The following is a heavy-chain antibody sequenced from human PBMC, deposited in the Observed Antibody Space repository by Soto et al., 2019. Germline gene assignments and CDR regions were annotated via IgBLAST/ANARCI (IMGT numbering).Heavy chain of an antibody. J-gene: IGHJ6*02. V-gene: IGHV4-39*01. Sequence: SETLSLTCTVSGGSISSSSYYLGWIRQPPGKGLEWIGSIYYSGSIYYNPSLKSRVTISVDTSKNQFSLKLSSVTAADTAVYYCASHTTRYESGYPYYYYGMDVWGQGTTVTVSS. D-gene: IGHD3-3*01. CDR1: GGSISSSSYY. CDR3: ASHTTRYESGYPYYYYGMDV. CDR2: IYYSGSI.